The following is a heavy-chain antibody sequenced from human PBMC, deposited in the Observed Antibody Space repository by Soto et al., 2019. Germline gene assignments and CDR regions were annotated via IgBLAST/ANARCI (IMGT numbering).Heavy chain of an antibody. CDR2: IIPIFGTA. CDR3: ARASSVLRFLEWLDY. D-gene: IGHD3-3*01. V-gene: IGHV1-69*13. CDR1: GGTFSSYA. J-gene: IGHJ4*02. Sequence: SVKVSCKASGGTFSSYAISWVRQAPGQGLEWMGGIIPIFGTANYAQKFQGRVTITADESTSTAYMELSGLRSEDTAVYYCARASSVLRFLEWLDYWGQGTLVTVSS.